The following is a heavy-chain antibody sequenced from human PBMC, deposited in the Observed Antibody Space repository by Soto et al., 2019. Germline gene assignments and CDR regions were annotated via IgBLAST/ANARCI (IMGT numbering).Heavy chain of an antibody. CDR2: ICATSRTI. V-gene: IGHV3-48*01. J-gene: IGHJ6*03. D-gene: IGHD3-3*01. Sequence: GGSLRLSCAASGFTFSNYSMNWVRQAPGKGLEWLSYICATSRTIYYADSVKGRFTVSRDNAQNSLYLQMNSLGAEDTAVYYCARPAFDFWSGYFDVYFYYYLDVWGKGTTVTVSS. CDR1: GFTFSNYS. CDR3: ARPAFDFWSGYFDVYFYYYLDV.